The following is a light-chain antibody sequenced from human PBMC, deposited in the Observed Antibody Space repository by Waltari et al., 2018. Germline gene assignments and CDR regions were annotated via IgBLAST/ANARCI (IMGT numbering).Light chain of an antibody. V-gene: IGLV2-14*03. CDR3: NSYTITNTII. CDR1: SRVVGRSDK. CDR2: DMN. J-gene: IGLJ2*01. Sequence: QSALTQPASVSGSPGQSVTISCTGTSRVVGRSDKLAWYRQYPGTAPTLIIFDMNNRPSGVSNRFSGSKSGNTASLTISGLQPDDEADYYCNSYTITNTIIFGGGTRLTVL.